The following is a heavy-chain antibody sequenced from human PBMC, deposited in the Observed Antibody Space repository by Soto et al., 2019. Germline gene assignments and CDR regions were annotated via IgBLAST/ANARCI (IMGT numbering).Heavy chain of an antibody. V-gene: IGHV3-66*01. Sequence: GGSLRLSCAASGFTVSSNYMSWVRQAPGKGLEWVSVIYSGGSTYYADSVKGRFTISRDNSKNTLYLQMNSLRAEDTAVYYCARGRSTLLRFMDVWGKGTTVTAP. CDR3: ARGRSTLLRFMDV. D-gene: IGHD3-10*01. CDR2: IYSGGST. J-gene: IGHJ6*03. CDR1: GFTVSSNY.